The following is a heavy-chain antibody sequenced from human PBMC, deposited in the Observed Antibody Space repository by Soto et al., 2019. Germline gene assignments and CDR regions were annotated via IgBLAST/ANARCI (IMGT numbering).Heavy chain of an antibody. Sequence: SETLSLTCTVSGGSISSSGHYWGWIRQPPGKGLEWIGRIYYSGTTYYNLSLKSRVTISVDTSKNQFSLKLTSVTAADTAVYYCARSGTTSYYYHYMDVWGKGTTVTVSS. CDR1: GGSISSSGHY. J-gene: IGHJ6*03. D-gene: IGHD1-7*01. CDR2: IYYSGTT. V-gene: IGHV4-39*01. CDR3: ARSGTTSYYYHYMDV.